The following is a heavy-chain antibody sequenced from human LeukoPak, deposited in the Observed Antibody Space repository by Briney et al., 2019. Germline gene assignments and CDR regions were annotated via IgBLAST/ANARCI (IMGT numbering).Heavy chain of an antibody. CDR1: GYTFTSYY. V-gene: IGHV1-46*03. CDR2: INPSGGST. CDR3: ARDEALSGWLQWALRDNWFDP. J-gene: IGHJ5*02. Sequence: VASVKVSCKASGYTFTSYYMHWVRQAPGQGLEWMGIINPSGGSTSYAQKFQGRVTMTRDTSTSTVYMELSSPRSEDTAVYYCARDEALSGWLQWALRDNWFDPWGQGTLVTVSS. D-gene: IGHD5-24*01.